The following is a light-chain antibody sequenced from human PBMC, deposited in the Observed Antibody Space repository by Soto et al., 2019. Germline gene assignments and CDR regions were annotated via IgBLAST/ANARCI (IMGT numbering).Light chain of an antibody. J-gene: IGKJ5*01. CDR1: QSISGY. CDR3: QQRNDWQVT. Sequence: DIQMTQSPSTLSASVGDRVTITCRSSQSISGYLAWYQQKPGKAPKLLIYDASSLESGVPSRFSGSASGTDFTLTISSLEPGDFAVYYCQQRNDWQVTFGQGTRLEI. CDR2: DAS. V-gene: IGKV1-5*01.